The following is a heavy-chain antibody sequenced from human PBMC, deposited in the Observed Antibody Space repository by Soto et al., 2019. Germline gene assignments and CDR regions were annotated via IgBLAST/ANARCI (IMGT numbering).Heavy chain of an antibody. Sequence: SETLSLTCAVYGGSFSGYYWSWIRQPPEKGLEWIGEINHSRSTNYNPSLKSRVTISVDTSKNQVSLKVSSVTAADTAVYYCARERRIVATITDYYYGMDVWGQGTTVTVSS. D-gene: IGHD5-12*01. V-gene: IGHV4-34*01. CDR2: INHSRST. CDR3: ARERRIVATITDYYYGMDV. J-gene: IGHJ6*02. CDR1: GGSFSGYY.